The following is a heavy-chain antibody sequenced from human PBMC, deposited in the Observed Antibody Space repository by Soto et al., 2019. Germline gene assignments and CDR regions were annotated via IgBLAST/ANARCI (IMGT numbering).Heavy chain of an antibody. Sequence: QVQLQESGPGLVKPSQTLSLTCTVSGGSISSGGYYWSWIRQHPGTGLEWMGYIYYSGSTYYNPSLKRRVNKSVDTSKNQLSLKLSSVTAADTAVYYCARLLPGNGMYVWGQGTTVTGSS. CDR2: IYYSGST. CDR3: ARLLPGNGMYV. CDR1: GGSISSGGYY. V-gene: IGHV4-31*03. J-gene: IGHJ6*02. D-gene: IGHD2-15*01.